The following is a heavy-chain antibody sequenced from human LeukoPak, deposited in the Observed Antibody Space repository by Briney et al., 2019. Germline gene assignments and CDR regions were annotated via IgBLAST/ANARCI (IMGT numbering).Heavy chain of an antibody. CDR2: IGYDGSNK. CDR1: GFTFSTYA. CDR3: AKVLDSLNSSWRYYFDY. V-gene: IGHV3-30*02. D-gene: IGHD6-13*01. J-gene: IGHJ4*02. Sequence: GGPRSPSWAASGFTFSTYAIHWVGKAQGKGLEWVPFIGYDGSNKYYADSVKGRFTISRDNSKNTLYLQMNSLRAEDTAVYYCAKVLDSLNSSWRYYFDYWGQGTLVTVSS.